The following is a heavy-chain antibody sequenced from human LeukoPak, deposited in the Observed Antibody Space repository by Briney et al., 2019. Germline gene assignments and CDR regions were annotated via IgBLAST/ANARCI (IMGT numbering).Heavy chain of an antibody. CDR1: GYSISSAYY. Sequence: SETLSLTCSVSGYSISSAYYWGWLRHPPGKGLEWIGTMYHSGSTNYNPSLKSRVTISVDTSKNQFSLKLSSVTAADTAVYYCARDGVVAATNYYYYYMDVWGKGTTVTISS. CDR2: MYHSGST. CDR3: ARDGVVAATNYYYYYMDV. D-gene: IGHD2-15*01. J-gene: IGHJ6*03. V-gene: IGHV4-38-2*02.